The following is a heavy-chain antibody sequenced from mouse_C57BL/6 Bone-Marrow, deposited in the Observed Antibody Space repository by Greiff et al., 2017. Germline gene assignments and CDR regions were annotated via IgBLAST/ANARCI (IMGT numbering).Heavy chain of an antibody. D-gene: IGHD2-5*01. CDR1: GFTFSDYY. Sequence: EVKLVESGGGLVQPGGSLKLSCAASGFTFSDYYMYWVRQTPEKRLEWVAYISNGGGSTYYPDTVKGRFTISRDNAKNTLYLQMSRLKSEDTAMYYCARHPAYYSNYGYAMDYWGQGTSVTVSS. CDR2: ISNGGGST. CDR3: ARHPAYYSNYGYAMDY. J-gene: IGHJ4*01. V-gene: IGHV5-12*01.